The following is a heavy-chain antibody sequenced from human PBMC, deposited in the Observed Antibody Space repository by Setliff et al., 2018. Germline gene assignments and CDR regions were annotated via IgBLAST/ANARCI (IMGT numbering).Heavy chain of an antibody. Sequence: LRLSCAASGFTFSSYRMSWVRQAPGKGLEWVANIKQDGSEKYYVDSVKGRFTISRDNAKNSLYLQMNSLRAEDTAVYYCARDGRTRYYYYYMDVWGKGTTVTVSS. CDR3: ARDGRTRYYYYYMDV. V-gene: IGHV3-7*01. CDR1: GFTFSSYR. J-gene: IGHJ6*03. CDR2: IKQDGSEK.